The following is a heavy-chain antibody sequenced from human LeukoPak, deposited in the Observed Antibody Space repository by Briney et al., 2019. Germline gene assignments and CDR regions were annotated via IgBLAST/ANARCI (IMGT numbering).Heavy chain of an antibody. CDR2: IKQDGSEK. D-gene: IGHD3-10*01. V-gene: IGHV3-7*03. CDR3: APTGLP. Sequence: GGSLRLSCAASGFTFSTYWMSWVRQTPEKGLEWVAHIKQDGSEKYYADSVKGRFTISRDNAKNSLYLQMNSLRVEDTALYYCAPTGLPWGQGTLVTVSS. CDR1: GFTFSTYW. J-gene: IGHJ5*02.